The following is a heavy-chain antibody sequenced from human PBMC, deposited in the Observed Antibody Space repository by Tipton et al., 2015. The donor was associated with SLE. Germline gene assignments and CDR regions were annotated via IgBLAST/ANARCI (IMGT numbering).Heavy chain of an antibody. CDR2: IDPSDSDT. CDR1: GYSFTNSW. V-gene: IGHV5-51*03. J-gene: IGHJ4*02. D-gene: IGHD6-13*01. CDR3: ARPRYSTTWYPCDS. Sequence: QLVQSGPEVKKPGEALQISCKTSGYSFTNSWIVWFRHMPGKGLECMGMIDPSDSDTRYNPSFQGHVSMSIDRSTTTAYLQWRSLKASDTAMYFCARPRYSTTWYPCDSWGQGTPVVVSS.